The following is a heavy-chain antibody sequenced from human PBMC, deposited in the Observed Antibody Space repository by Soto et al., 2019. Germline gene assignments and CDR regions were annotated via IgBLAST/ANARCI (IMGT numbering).Heavy chain of an antibody. D-gene: IGHD3-22*01. CDR3: ARPGGYYDSSGYWN. Sequence: QVQLVQSGAEVKKPGSSVNVSCKASGGTFSSYAISWVRQAPGHGLEWMGGIIPIFGTANYAQKFQGSVTITADESTSPDYMELSSLRSEDTAVYYCARPGGYYDSSGYWNWGQGTLVTVSS. CDR2: IIPIFGTA. CDR1: GGTFSSYA. V-gene: IGHV1-69*01. J-gene: IGHJ1*01.